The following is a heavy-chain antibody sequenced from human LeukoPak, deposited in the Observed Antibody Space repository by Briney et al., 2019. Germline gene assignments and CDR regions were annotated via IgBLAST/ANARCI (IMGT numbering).Heavy chain of an antibody. CDR1: GYTFTGYY. Sequence: ASVKVSCKASGYTFTGYYMHWVRQAPGQGLEWMGWINPNSGGTNYAQKFQGRVTMTRDTSISTACMELSRLRSDDTAVYYCARDHPYSYGSGPGSWFDPWGQGTLVTVSS. CDR2: INPNSGGT. J-gene: IGHJ5*02. D-gene: IGHD5-18*01. CDR3: ARDHPYSYGSGPGSWFDP. V-gene: IGHV1-2*02.